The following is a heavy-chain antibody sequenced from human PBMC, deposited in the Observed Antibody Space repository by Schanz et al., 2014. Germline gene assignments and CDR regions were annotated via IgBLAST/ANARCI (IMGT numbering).Heavy chain of an antibody. CDR3: AKDSTHIDIVLVPTAIDY. CDR1: GFTFSSYA. D-gene: IGHD2-2*01. Sequence: VQLVESGGGVVQPGRSLRLSCAASGFTFSSYAMHWVRQAPGKGLEWVAVIWNNGVTKYYADSVKGRFTISRDNSKNTLYLHMNTLRSEDTAVYYCAKDSTHIDIVLVPTAIDYWGQGTLVTVSS. CDR2: IWNNGVTK. V-gene: IGHV3-30*18. J-gene: IGHJ4*02.